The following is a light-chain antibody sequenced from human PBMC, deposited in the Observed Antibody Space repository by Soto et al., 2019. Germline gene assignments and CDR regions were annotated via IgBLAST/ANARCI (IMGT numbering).Light chain of an antibody. CDR2: GAS. Sequence: EIVLTQSPGTLSLSPGERATLSCRASQSVSSSYLAWYQQKPGQAPRLLIYGASSRATGIPDRFSGSGSGTDFTLTISILEPEDYAVYYCQQYCSSTPFTFGPGTKVDIK. CDR3: QQYCSSTPFT. V-gene: IGKV3-20*01. CDR1: QSVSSSY. J-gene: IGKJ3*01.